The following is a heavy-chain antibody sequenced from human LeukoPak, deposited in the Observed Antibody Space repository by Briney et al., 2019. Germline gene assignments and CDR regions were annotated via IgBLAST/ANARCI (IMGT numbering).Heavy chain of an antibody. V-gene: IGHV3-9*01. J-gene: IGHJ4*02. CDR2: ISWNSGSI. D-gene: IGHD3-10*01. CDR1: GFTFDDYA. CDR3: ARIISARFEELFKGEVDY. Sequence: PGGSLRLSCAASGFTFDDYAMHWVRQAPGKGLEWVSGISWNSGSIGYADSVKGRFTISRDNAKNSLYLQMNSLRAEDTAVYYCARIISARFEELFKGEVDYWGQGTLVTVSS.